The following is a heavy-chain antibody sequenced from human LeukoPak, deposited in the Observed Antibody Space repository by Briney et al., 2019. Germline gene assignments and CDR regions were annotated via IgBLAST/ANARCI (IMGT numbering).Heavy chain of an antibody. CDR3: ARREYYDFWSGYGGNLP. CDR2: IYYSGST. V-gene: IGHV4-39*01. Sequence: SQTLSLTCTVSGGSISSGSYYWSWIRQPPGKGLEWIGSIYYSGSTYYNPSPKSRVTISVDTSKNQFSLKLSSVTAADTAVYYCARREYYDFWSGYGGNLPWGQGTLVTASS. CDR1: GGSISSGSYY. D-gene: IGHD3-3*01. J-gene: IGHJ4*02.